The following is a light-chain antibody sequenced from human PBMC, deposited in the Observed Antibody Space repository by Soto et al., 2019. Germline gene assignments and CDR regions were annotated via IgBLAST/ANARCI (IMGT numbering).Light chain of an antibody. Sequence: QSALTQPASVSGSPGQSITISCTGTSSDVGGYNYVSWYQQHPGKAPKLMLYDVSNRHSGGSNRFSGSKSGNTASLTISGLQAEDEADYYCSSYTSSSTVVFGGGTKLTVL. CDR3: SSYTSSSTVV. V-gene: IGLV2-14*01. CDR1: SSDVGGYNY. J-gene: IGLJ2*01. CDR2: DVS.